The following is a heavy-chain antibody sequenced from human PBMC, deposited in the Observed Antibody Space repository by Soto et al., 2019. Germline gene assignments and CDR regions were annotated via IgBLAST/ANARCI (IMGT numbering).Heavy chain of an antibody. D-gene: IGHD3-10*01. Sequence: LSLTGTVSGGSISSGGYYWSWIRQHPGKGLEWIGYIYYSGSTYYNPSLESRVTISVDTSKNQFSLKLSSVTAADTAVYYCARYYIDYYGMDVWGQGTTVTVSS. V-gene: IGHV4-31*03. CDR3: ARYYIDYYGMDV. CDR2: IYYSGST. J-gene: IGHJ6*02. CDR1: GGSISSGGYY.